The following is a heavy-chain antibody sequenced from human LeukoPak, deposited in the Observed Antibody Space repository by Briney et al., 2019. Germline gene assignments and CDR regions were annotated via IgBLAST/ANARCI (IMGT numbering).Heavy chain of an antibody. D-gene: IGHD4-17*01. V-gene: IGHV3-53*01. CDR2: IYSGGNT. CDR1: GFTVSSNY. J-gene: IGHJ2*01. Sequence: GGSLRLSCAVSGFTVSSNYMGWVRQAPGKGLEWVSVIYSGGNTYYADSVKGRFTISRDNSKNTLYLQMNSLRAEDTAVYYCARDWGDYGYWGRGTLVTVSS. CDR3: ARDWGDYGY.